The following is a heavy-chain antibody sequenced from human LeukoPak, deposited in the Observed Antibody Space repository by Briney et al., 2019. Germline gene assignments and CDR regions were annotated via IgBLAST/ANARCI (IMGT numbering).Heavy chain of an antibody. D-gene: IGHD2-15*01. J-gene: IGHJ6*02. Sequence: GGSLRLSCAASGFTFSSYWMSWVRQAPGKGLEWVANIKQDGSEKYYVDSVKGRLTISRDNAKNSLYLQMNSLRAEDTAVYYCTRDWWPVDGAGGMDVWGQGTTVTVSS. CDR2: IKQDGSEK. CDR1: GFTFSSYW. CDR3: TRDWWPVDGAGGMDV. V-gene: IGHV3-7*01.